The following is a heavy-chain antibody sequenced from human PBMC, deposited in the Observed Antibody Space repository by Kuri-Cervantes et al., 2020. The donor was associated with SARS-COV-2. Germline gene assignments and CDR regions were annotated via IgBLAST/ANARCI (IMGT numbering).Heavy chain of an antibody. CDR2: INPNSGGT. CDR1: GYIFDAYN. CDR3: ARDTFRAAPHYYGNGGYYPTLESF. D-gene: IGHD3-22*01. V-gene: IGHV1-2*02. J-gene: IGHJ4*02. Sequence: ASVKVSCKASGYIFDAYNIHWLRQAPGQGPEWRGWINPNSGGTKYARSFQGRVTMTRDTSTSTGYMELRSLRSDDTAVYYCARDTFRAAPHYYGNGGYYPTLESFWGQGTPVTVSS.